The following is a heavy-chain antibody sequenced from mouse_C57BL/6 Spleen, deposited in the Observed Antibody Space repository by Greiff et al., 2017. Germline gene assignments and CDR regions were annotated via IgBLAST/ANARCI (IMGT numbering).Heavy chain of an antibody. V-gene: IGHV1-64*01. J-gene: IGHJ4*01. CDR1: GYTFTSYW. CDR2: IHPNSGST. CDR3: ARSEDYDRYYAMDY. D-gene: IGHD2-4*01. Sequence: QVHVKQPGAELVKPGASVKLSCKASGYTFTSYWMHWVKQRPGQGLEWIGMIHPNSGSTNYNEKFKSKATLTVDKSSSTAYMQLSSLTSEDSAVYYCARSEDYDRYYAMDYWGQGTSVTVSS.